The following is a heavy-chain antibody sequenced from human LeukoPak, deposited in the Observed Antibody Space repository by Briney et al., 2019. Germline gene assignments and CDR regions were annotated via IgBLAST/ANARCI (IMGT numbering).Heavy chain of an antibody. J-gene: IGHJ4*02. CDR3: ARWYYDFWSGYPSYYFDY. Sequence: QPGRSLRLSCAASGFTFSSYGMHWVRQAPGKGLEWVAVIWYDGSNKYYADSVKGRFTISRANSKNTLYLQMNSLRAEDTAVYYCARWYYDFWSGYPSYYFDYWGQGTLVTVSS. CDR2: IWYDGSNK. V-gene: IGHV3-33*01. D-gene: IGHD3-3*01. CDR1: GFTFSSYG.